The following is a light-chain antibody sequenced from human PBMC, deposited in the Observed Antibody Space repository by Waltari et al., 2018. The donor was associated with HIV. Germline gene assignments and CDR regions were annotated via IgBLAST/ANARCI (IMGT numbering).Light chain of an antibody. Sequence: QSALPQPRPVSGSPGPSVTISCTATSSHVGGYKYVSWYQPHPTKAPKLTIYDVSKRPSGVPDRFSGSKSGNTASLTISGLQAEDEADYYCCSYAGTYTWVFGGGTKLTVL. V-gene: IGLV2-11*01. CDR3: CSYAGTYTWV. CDR2: DVS. J-gene: IGLJ3*02. CDR1: SSHVGGYKY.